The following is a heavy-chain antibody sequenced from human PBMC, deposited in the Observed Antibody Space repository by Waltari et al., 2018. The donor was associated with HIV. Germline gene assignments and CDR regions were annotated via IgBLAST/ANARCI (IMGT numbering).Heavy chain of an antibody. CDR1: GITFSSYG. D-gene: IGHD6-13*01. CDR2: IWEDGGNK. V-gene: IGHV3-33*01. CDR3: ARDPWDIAADLYYYYGMDV. Sequence: QEQLVESGGGVVQPGRSLRLSCAASGITFSSYGMHWVRQAPGKGLGGVALIWEDGGNKYYADSVKGRFTISRDNSKNTLYLQMNSLRAEDTAVYYCARDPWDIAADLYYYYGMDVWGQGTTVTVSS. J-gene: IGHJ6*02.